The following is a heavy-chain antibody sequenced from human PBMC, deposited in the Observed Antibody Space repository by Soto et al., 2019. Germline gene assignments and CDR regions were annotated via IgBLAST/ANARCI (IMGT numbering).Heavy chain of an antibody. V-gene: IGHV3-23*01. CDR1: GFTFSSYA. Sequence: PGGSLRLSCAASGFTFSSYAMSWVRQAPGKGLEWVSAISGSGGSTYYADSVKGRFTVSRDNSKNTLYLQMNSLRAEDTAVYYCAKDSSGWYVYFDYWGQGTLVTVSS. CDR3: AKDSSGWYVYFDY. D-gene: IGHD6-19*01. CDR2: ISGSGGST. J-gene: IGHJ4*02.